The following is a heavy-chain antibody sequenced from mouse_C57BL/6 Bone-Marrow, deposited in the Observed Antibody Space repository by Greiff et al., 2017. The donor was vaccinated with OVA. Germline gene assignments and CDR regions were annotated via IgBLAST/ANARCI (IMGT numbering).Heavy chain of an antibody. CDR1: GFSLTSYG. CDR3: ARLRAY. Sequence: VKLEESGPGLVQPSQCLSISCTASGFSLTSYGVHWVRQSPGKGLEWLGVIWSGGSTDYNAAFISRLSINKDNSKSQVFFIMNSLQAADTAIYYGARLRAYWGQGTLVTVSA. V-gene: IGHV2-2*01. CDR2: IWSGGST. J-gene: IGHJ3*01. D-gene: IGHD1-1*01.